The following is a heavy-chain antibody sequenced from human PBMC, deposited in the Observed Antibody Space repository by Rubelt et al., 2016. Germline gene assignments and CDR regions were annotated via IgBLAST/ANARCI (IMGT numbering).Heavy chain of an antibody. V-gene: IGHV3-48*04. CDR1: GFTFSSYA. J-gene: IGHJ6*02. CDR2: ISSSSSTI. CDR3: ASYGYYYGMDV. D-gene: IGHD3-16*01. Sequence: GFTFSSYAMHWVRQAPGKGLEWVSYISSSSSTIYYADSVKGRFTISRDNAKNSLYLQMNSLRAEDTAVYYCASYGYYYGMDVWGQGTTVTVSS.